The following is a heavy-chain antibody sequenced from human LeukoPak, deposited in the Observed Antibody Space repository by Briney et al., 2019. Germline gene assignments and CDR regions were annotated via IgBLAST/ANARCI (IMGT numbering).Heavy chain of an antibody. V-gene: IGHV3-23*01. CDR2: ISSSGANT. CDR1: GFTFTNYA. CDR3: AKDPRYCSSTSCYTG. D-gene: IGHD2-2*02. J-gene: IGHJ4*02. Sequence: GGSLRLSCAASGFTFTNYAITWVRQAPGKGLEWVSTISSSGANTYYADSVRGRFTISRDNSKNTLYLQMNSLRAEDTAVYYCAKDPRYCSSTSCYTGWGQGTLVTVSS.